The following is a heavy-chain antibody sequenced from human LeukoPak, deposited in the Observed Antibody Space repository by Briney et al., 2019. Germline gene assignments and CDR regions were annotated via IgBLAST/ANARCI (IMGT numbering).Heavy chain of an antibody. CDR1: GFTFSSFA. D-gene: IGHD4-23*01. CDR2: ISGSGDNT. J-gene: IGHJ4*02. V-gene: IGHV3-23*01. CDR3: AKDNSRYGGSYFDY. Sequence: GGSLRLSCAASGFTFSSFAMSWVRQAPGKGLEWVSAISGSGDNTHYADSVKGRFTISRDNSKNTLYLQMNSLRAEDTAVYYCAKDNSRYGGSYFDYWGQGTLVTVSS.